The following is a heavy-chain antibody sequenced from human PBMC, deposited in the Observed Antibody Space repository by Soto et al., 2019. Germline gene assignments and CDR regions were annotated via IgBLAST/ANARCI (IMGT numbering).Heavy chain of an antibody. CDR2: IYPGDSDT. Sequence: GESLTISCKSSGYSFTSYWIVWVRQMPGKGLEWMGLIYPGDSDTIYNPSFQGQVTISADKSINTAYLQWSSLKASDTAMYYYARQRGYITPEYYNEMYIWSQETAVTISS. CDR1: GYSFTSYW. CDR3: ARQRGYITPEYYNEMYI. V-gene: IGHV5-51*01. D-gene: IGHD5-18*01. J-gene: IGHJ6*02.